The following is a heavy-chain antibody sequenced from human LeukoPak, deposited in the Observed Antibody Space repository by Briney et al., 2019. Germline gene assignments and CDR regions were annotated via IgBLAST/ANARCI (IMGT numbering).Heavy chain of an antibody. CDR2: IIPIFGTA. J-gene: IGHJ6*02. CDR3: ARVAKTMVRGVIYYGMDV. D-gene: IGHD3-10*01. V-gene: IGHV1-69*13. CDR1: GGTFSSYA. Sequence: SVKVSCKASGGTFSSYAISWVRQAPGQGLEWMGGIIPIFGTANYAQKLQGRVTITADESTSTAYMELSSLRSEDTAVYYCARVAKTMVRGVIYYGMDVWGQGTTVTVSS.